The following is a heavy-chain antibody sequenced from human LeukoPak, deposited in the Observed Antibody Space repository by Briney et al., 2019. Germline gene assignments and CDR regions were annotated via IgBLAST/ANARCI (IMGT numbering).Heavy chain of an antibody. CDR2: INPNSDGT. Sequence: ASVKVSCKASGYTFTGYYIHWVRQAPGQGLEWMGWINPNSDGTNYAQKFQGRVTMTSDTSISTAYMELNRLRSDDTAFYYCARDLNVYPYYFDFWGQGTLVTVSS. CDR1: GYTFTGYY. J-gene: IGHJ4*02. V-gene: IGHV1-2*02. CDR3: ARDLNVYPYYFDF. D-gene: IGHD3-10*02.